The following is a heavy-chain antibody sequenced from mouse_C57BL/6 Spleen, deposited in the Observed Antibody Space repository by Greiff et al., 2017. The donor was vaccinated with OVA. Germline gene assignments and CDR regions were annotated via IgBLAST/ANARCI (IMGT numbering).Heavy chain of an antibody. CDR3: ARWMEDLGQLRLRYAMDY. D-gene: IGHD3-2*02. V-gene: IGHV1-80*01. Sequence: QVQLQQSGAELVKPGASVKISCKASGYAFSSYWMNWVKQRPGKGLEWIGQIYPGDGDTNYNGKFKGKATLTADKSSSTAYMQLSSLTSEDSAVYFCARWMEDLGQLRLRYAMDYWGQGTSVTVSS. CDR1: GYAFSSYW. CDR2: IYPGDGDT. J-gene: IGHJ4*01.